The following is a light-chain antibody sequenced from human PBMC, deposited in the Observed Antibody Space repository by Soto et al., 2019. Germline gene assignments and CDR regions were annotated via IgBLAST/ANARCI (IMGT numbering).Light chain of an antibody. J-gene: IGKJ1*01. CDR2: KAS. CDR3: QHYNSYSEA. V-gene: IGKV1-5*03. CDR1: QSISSW. Sequence: IQMTQSPSTLSASVGDRFTITFRASQSISSWLAWYQQKPGKAPKLLIYKASSLESGVPSRFSGSGSGTEFTLTISSLQPEDFATYYCQHYNSYSEAFGQGTKVHIK.